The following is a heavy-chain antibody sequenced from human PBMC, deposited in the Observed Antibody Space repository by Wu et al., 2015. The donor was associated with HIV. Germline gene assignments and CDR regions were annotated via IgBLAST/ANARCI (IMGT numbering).Heavy chain of an antibody. CDR2: MNPSNGHI. D-gene: IGHD3-10*01. CDR3: ARVQFDPKYYTYFDL. Sequence: LVQSGPEAKRPGASMKVSCKASYILTTYPIAWVRQAPGQRLEWMGWMNPSNGHIQPAQKFQDRITMSADNSAHTAYMELRSLTSDDAAIYFCARVQFDPKYYTYFDLWGQGTLVTVSS. V-gene: IGHV1-18*01. CDR1: YILTTYP. J-gene: IGHJ5*01.